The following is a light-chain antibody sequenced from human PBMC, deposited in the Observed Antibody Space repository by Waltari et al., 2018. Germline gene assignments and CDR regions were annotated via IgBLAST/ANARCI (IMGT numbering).Light chain of an antibody. Sequence: DIQMTQSPSSLSASVGDRVIITCQASQDIRNYLNWYQQKLGKAPKLLIHDASNLETGVPSRFSGSGSGTHFTFTISNLQPEDIATYYCQQYDNLPERLTFSGGTKVEIK. CDR2: DAS. V-gene: IGKV1-33*01. CDR1: QDIRNY. J-gene: IGKJ4*01. CDR3: QQYDNLPERLT.